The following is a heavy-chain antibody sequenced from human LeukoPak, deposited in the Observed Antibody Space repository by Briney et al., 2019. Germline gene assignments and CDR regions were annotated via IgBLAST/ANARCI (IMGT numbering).Heavy chain of an antibody. CDR1: GYTFTGYY. CDR3: ASRRIAAAGIVDY. V-gene: IGHV1-2*06. J-gene: IGHJ4*02. CDR2: INPNSGST. Sequence: ASVKVSCKASGYTFTGYYMHWVRQAPGQGLEWMGRINPNSGSTNYAQKFQGRVTMTRDTSISTAYMELSRLRSDDTAVYYCASRRIAAAGIVDYWGQGTLVTVSS. D-gene: IGHD6-13*01.